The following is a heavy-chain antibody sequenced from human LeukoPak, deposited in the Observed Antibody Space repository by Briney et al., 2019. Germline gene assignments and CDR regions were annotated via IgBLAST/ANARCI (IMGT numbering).Heavy chain of an antibody. Sequence: PSETLSLTCAVYGGSFSGYYWSWIRQPPGKGLEWIGEINHSGRTNYNLSPKSRVTISVDTSKNQFSLKLSSVTAADTAVHYCARIRGLVTVVTSLWGQGTLVIVSS. D-gene: IGHD4-23*01. CDR2: INHSGRT. CDR3: ARIRGLVTVVTSL. CDR1: GGSFSGYY. J-gene: IGHJ4*02. V-gene: IGHV4-34*01.